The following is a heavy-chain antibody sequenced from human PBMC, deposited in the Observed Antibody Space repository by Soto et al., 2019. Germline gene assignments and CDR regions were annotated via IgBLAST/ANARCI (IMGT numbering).Heavy chain of an antibody. CDR3: ASSGYCSGGSCGWFDP. Sequence: PSETLSLTCTVSGGSVSSGSYYWSWIRQPPGKGLEWIGYIYYSGSTNYNPSLKSRVTISVDTSKNQFSLKLSSVTAADTAVYYCASSGYCSGGSCGWFDPWGQGTLVTVSS. J-gene: IGHJ5*02. D-gene: IGHD2-15*01. CDR1: GGSVSSGSYY. CDR2: IYYSGST. V-gene: IGHV4-61*01.